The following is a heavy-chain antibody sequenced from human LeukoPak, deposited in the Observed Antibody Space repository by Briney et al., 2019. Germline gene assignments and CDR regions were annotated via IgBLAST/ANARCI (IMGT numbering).Heavy chain of an antibody. CDR1: GYTFTTFG. CDR2: ISGRSDDI. V-gene: IGHV1-18*01. CDR3: ARHSDEWTDSFDP. D-gene: IGHD2-8*01. J-gene: IGHJ5*02. Sequence: ASVKVSCKASGYTFTTFGISCVRQAPGRGLEWMGYISGRSDDINFAQNFQDRLTMTTDTSTSTAYMELERLTPDDTAVSYCARHSDEWTDSFDPWGQGALVVVSS.